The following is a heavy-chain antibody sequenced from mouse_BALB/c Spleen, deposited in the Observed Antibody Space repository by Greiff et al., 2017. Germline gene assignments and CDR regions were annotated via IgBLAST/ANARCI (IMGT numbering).Heavy chain of an antibody. J-gene: IGHJ3*01. CDR1: GFSLTSYG. CDR3: ARGYSGRYYGNWFAY. Sequence: VQGVESGPGLVAPSQSLSITCTVSGFSLTSYGVHWVRQPPGKGLEWLGVIWAGGSTNYNSALMSRLSISKDNSKSQVFLKMNSLQTDDTAMYYCARGYSGRYYGNWFAYWGQGTLVTVSA. CDR2: IWAGGST. D-gene: IGHD2-1*01. V-gene: IGHV2-9*02.